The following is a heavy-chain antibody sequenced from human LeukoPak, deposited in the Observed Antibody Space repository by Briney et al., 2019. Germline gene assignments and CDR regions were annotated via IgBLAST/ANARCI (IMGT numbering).Heavy chain of an antibody. CDR2: FYYSGST. D-gene: IGHD6-13*01. J-gene: IGHJ5*02. CDR3: ARADWRAAAGT. V-gene: IGHV4-59*01. Sequence: PAETLSLTCTVSGVSISSDYWSWLRQPPGKELECIGYFYYSGSTNYNLSLKSRLPISVDTSKNQFSLKVSSVTAADTAVFYCARADWRAAAGTWGQGTLVTVSS. CDR1: GVSISSDY.